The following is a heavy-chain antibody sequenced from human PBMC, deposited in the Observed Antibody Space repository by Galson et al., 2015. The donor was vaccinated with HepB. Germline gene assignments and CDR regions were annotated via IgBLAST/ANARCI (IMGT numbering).Heavy chain of an antibody. CDR1: GYSFTSYW. J-gene: IGHJ2*01. CDR3: ARLGAYCGGDCYYGWYFDL. V-gene: IGHV5-51*01. CDR2: IYPGDSDT. Sequence: QSGAEVKKPGESLKISCKGSGYSFTSYWIGWVRQMPGKGLEWMGIIYPGDSDTRYSPSFQGQVTISADKSISTAYLQWSSLKASDTAMYYCARLGAYCGGDCYYGWYFDLWGRGTLVTVSS. D-gene: IGHD2-21*02.